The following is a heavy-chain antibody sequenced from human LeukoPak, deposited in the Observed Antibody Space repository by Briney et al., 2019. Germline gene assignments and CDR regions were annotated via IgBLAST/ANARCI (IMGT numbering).Heavy chain of an antibody. CDR1: GYTFTRYS. Sequence: ASVKVSCKPSGYTFTRYSVHWVRQAPGQGLEWMGIINPSGGSTSYAQKFQGRVTITRDTSTSTVYMELSSLRSDDTAVYYCARHPHMDVWGKGTTVTVSS. CDR2: INPSGGST. CDR3: ARHPHMDV. J-gene: IGHJ6*04. V-gene: IGHV1-46*01.